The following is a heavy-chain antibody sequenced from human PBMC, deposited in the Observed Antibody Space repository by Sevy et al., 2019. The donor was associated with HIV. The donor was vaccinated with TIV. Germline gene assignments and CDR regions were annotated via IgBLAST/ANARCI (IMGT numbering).Heavy chain of an antibody. CDR3: ARDLPPSATTVAHFDY. J-gene: IGHJ4*02. Sequence: GSLRLSCTASGFPFGSYEMNWVRQAPGKGLEWVSYISNSGSAKYYSDSVRGRFTISGDNAKNSLYLQMNSLRAEDTAVYYCARDLPPSATTVAHFDYWGRGTLVTVSS. V-gene: IGHV3-48*03. D-gene: IGHD4-17*01. CDR2: ISNSGSAK. CDR1: GFPFGSYE.